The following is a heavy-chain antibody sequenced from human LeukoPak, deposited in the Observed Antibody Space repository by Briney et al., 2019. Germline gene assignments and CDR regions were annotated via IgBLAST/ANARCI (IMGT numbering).Heavy chain of an antibody. V-gene: IGHV3-48*01. CDR2: IGIDSGNT. CDR1: GFPFIEYS. J-gene: IGHJ4*02. D-gene: IGHD1-1*01. Sequence: GGSLRLSCTASGFPFIEYSMNWVRQVPGKGLEWISYIGIDSGNTKYADSVRGRFTISADKATNSLYLQMNSLRVEDTAVYYCARDHNYAFDIWGQGTLVSVAS. CDR3: ARDHNYAFDI.